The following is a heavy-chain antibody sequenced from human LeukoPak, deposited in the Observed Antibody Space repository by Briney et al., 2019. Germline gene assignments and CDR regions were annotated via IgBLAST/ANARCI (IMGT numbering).Heavy chain of an antibody. CDR3: ARRAVANYDAFDI. J-gene: IGHJ3*02. D-gene: IGHD6-19*01. CDR1: GYTFTSYD. CDR2: MNPNSGNT. Sequence: ASVKVSRKASGYTFTSYDINWVRQATGQGLEWMGWMNPNSGNTGYAQKFQGRVTMTRSTSISTAYMELSSLRSEDTAVYYCARRAVANYDAFDIWGQGTVVTVSS. V-gene: IGHV1-8*01.